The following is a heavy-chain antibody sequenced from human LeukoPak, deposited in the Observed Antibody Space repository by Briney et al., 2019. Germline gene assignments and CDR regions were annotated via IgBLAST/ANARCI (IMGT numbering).Heavy chain of an antibody. V-gene: IGHV1-18*01. CDR1: GYTFISYG. J-gene: IGHJ4*02. Sequence: GASVKVSCKASGYTFISYGITWVRQAPGQGLEWLGWISAYNGNIDYAQKLQGRVTLTTDTSTSTAYMEVRSLRSDDTAVYYCASMSGYYPSYYFDYWGQRTLVTVSS. CDR3: ASMSGYYPSYYFDY. CDR2: ISAYNGNI. D-gene: IGHD3-3*01.